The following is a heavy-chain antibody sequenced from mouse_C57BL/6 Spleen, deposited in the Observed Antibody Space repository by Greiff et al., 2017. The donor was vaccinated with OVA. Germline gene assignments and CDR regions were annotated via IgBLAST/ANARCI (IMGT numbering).Heavy chain of an antibody. CDR2: IDPNSGGT. Sequence: QVHVKQPGAELVKPGASVKLSCKASGYTFTSYWMHWVKQRPGRGLEWIGRIDPNSGGTKYNEKFKSKATLTVDKPSSTAYMQLSRLTSEDSAVYYCARSGDSSGYIAWFAYWGQGTLVTVSA. D-gene: IGHD3-2*02. J-gene: IGHJ3*01. V-gene: IGHV1-72*01. CDR3: ARSGDSSGYIAWFAY. CDR1: GYTFTSYW.